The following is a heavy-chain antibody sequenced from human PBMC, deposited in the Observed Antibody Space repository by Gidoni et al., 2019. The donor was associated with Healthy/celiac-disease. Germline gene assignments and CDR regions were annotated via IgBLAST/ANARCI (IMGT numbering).Heavy chain of an antibody. Sequence: QVQLVQSGAEVKKPGSSVKVSCKASGGPFSSYAISWVRQAPGQGLEWMGGIIPIFGTANYAQKFQGRVTITADESTSTAYMELSSLRSEDTAVYYCARELWFRFGSPQANWFDPWGQGTLVTVSS. J-gene: IGHJ5*02. CDR2: IIPIFGTA. CDR3: ARELWFRFGSPQANWFDP. V-gene: IGHV1-69*01. CDR1: GGPFSSYA. D-gene: IGHD3-10*01.